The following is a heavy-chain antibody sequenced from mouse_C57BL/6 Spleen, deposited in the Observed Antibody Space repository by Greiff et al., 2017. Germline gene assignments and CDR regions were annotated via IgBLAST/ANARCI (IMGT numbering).Heavy chain of an antibody. J-gene: IGHJ3*01. CDR3: APGYYGNYEFAY. Sequence: EVQLQQSGPELVKPGASVKISCKASGYTFTDYYMNWVKQSHGKSLEWIGDINPNNGGTSYNQKCKGKATLTVDKFSSTAYMELRSLTSEDSAVYYCAPGYYGNYEFAYWGQGTLVTVSA. CDR1: GYTFTDYY. V-gene: IGHV1-26*01. CDR2: INPNNGGT. D-gene: IGHD2-1*01.